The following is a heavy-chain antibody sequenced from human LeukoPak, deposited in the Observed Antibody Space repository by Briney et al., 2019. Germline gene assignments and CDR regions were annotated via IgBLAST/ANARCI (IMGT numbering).Heavy chain of an antibody. D-gene: IGHD4-17*01. V-gene: IGHV4-34*01. Sequence: SETLSLTCAAYGGSFSGYYWSWIRQPPGKGLEWIGEINHSGSTNYNPSLKSRVTISVDTSKNQFSLKLSSVTAADTAVYYCARQGYGYDYWGQGTLVTVSS. CDR1: GGSFSGYY. CDR2: INHSGST. J-gene: IGHJ4*02. CDR3: ARQGYGYDY.